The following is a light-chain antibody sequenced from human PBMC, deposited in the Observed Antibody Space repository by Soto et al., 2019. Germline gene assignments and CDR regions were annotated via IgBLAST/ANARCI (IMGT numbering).Light chain of an antibody. V-gene: IGLV2-14*01. CDR3: SSYTSSSTLNDV. J-gene: IGLJ1*01. Sequence: QSALTQPASVSGSPGQSITISCTGTSSDVGGYNYVSWYQQHPGKAPKLMIYDVSNRPSGVSNHFYGYKSGNTASLTISGLQAEDEADYYCSSYTSSSTLNDVFGTGTKLTVL. CDR1: SSDVGGYNY. CDR2: DVS.